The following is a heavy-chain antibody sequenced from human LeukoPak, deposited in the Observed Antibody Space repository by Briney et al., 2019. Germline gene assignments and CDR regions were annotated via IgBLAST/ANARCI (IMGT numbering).Heavy chain of an antibody. CDR3: ARACSGSYYAPHY. D-gene: IGHD1-26*01. Sequence: ASVKVSCKASGYSFTSYGIHWVRQAPGQGLEWMGWISAYNGNTNYAQNLQGRVTMTTDTSTTTAYMELRSLRSDDTAVYYCARACSGSYYAPHYWGQGTLVTVSS. CDR2: ISAYNGNT. CDR1: GYSFTSYG. V-gene: IGHV1-18*01. J-gene: IGHJ4*02.